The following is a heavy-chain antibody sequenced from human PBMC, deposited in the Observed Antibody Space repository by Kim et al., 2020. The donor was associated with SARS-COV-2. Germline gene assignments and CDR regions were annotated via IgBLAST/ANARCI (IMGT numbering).Heavy chain of an antibody. D-gene: IGHD5-12*01. V-gene: IGHV1-2*02. CDR3: ARGEGSEFGYDF. CDR2: INPKTGDT. J-gene: IGHJ4*02. Sequence: ASVKVSCTASGYSFSAYNMDWVRQAPGQGPEWMGWINPKTGDTNYAQKFQGRVTMTTDTSITTVYMELSRLTSDDTATYYCARGEGSEFGYDFWGQGTLVTVSS. CDR1: GYSFSAYN.